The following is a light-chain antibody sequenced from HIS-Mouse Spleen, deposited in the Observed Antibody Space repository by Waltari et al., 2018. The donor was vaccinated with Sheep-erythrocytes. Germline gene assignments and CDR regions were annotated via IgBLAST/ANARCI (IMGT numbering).Light chain of an antibody. CDR1: QSVSSY. Sequence: EIVLTQSPATLSLSPGERATLSCRASQSVSSYFARYQPKPGQAPRLLPYDASSRATGIPARCRGSGSGTDFTLTISSLEPEDFAVYYCQQRSNWYTFGQGTKLEIK. CDR3: QQRSNWYT. V-gene: IGKV3-11*01. CDR2: DAS. J-gene: IGKJ2*01.